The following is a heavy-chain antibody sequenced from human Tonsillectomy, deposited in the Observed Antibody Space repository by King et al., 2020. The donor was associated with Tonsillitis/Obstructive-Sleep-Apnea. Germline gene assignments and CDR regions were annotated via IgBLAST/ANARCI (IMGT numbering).Heavy chain of an antibody. V-gene: IGHV3-30*01. CDR1: GFTFSSYA. CDR2: ISYDGSNK. D-gene: IGHD1-1*01. Sequence: VQLVESGGGVVQPGRSLRLSCAASGFTFSSYAMHWVRQAPGKGLEWVAVISYDGSNKYYADSVKGRFTISRDNSKNTLYLQMNSLRAEDTAVYYCAREKTAGGFDPWRQGTRVTVSS. CDR3: AREKTAGGFDP. J-gene: IGHJ5*02.